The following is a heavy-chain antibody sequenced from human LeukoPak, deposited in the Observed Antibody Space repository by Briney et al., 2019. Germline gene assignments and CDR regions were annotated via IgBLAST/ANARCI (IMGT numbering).Heavy chain of an antibody. CDR2: ISGSGGST. CDR3: AKDLVGGDSSGHYYHDY. Sequence: GGSLRLSCAASGFTFSSYAMSWVRQAPGKGLEWVSAISGSGGSTYYADSVKGRFTISRDNSKNTLYLQMNSLRAEDTAVYYCAKDLVGGDSSGHYYHDYWGQGTLVTVSS. J-gene: IGHJ4*02. CDR1: GFTFSSYA. D-gene: IGHD3-22*01. V-gene: IGHV3-23*01.